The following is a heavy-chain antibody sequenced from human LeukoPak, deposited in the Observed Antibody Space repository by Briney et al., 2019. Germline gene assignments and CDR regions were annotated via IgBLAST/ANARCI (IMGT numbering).Heavy chain of an antibody. CDR3: TRGQSYCGADCYSD. D-gene: IGHD2-21*02. Sequence: GGSLRLSCAASGFSFSNYYMSWVRQPPGKGLEWVSVMYTGGGRYYGDSVKGRFTISRDNSKNTVFLQMNSLRVEDTALYYCTRGQSYCGADCYSDWGQGTLVTVSS. CDR2: MYTGGGR. V-gene: IGHV3-66*01. CDR1: GFSFSNYY. J-gene: IGHJ4*02.